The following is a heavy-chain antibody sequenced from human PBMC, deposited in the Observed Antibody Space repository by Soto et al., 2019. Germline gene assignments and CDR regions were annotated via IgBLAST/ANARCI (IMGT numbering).Heavy chain of an antibody. J-gene: IGHJ4*02. V-gene: IGHV3-48*02. CDR2: ISSSSSTM. D-gene: IGHD3-22*01. CDR1: GFTFSSYS. CDR3: ARGLYYYESSGYWGY. Sequence: EVQLVESGGGLVQPGGSLRLSCAASGFTFSSYSMNWVRQAPGKGLEWVSYISSSSSTMYYADSVKGRFTISRDNAKDSLYLQMNSLRDEDTAVYYCARGLYYYESSGYWGYWGQGTLVTVSS.